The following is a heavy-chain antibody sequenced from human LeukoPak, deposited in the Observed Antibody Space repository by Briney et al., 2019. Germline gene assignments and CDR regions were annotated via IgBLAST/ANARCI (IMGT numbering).Heavy chain of an antibody. CDR2: ISAYNGNT. Sequence: GASVKVSCKASGYTFTSYGISWVRQAPGQGLEWMGWISAYNGNTNYAQKLQGRVTMTTDTSTSTAYMELRSLRSDDTAVYYCAAESNYYDSSGYYAFDIWGQGTMVTVSS. D-gene: IGHD3-22*01. CDR1: GYTFTSYG. CDR3: AAESNYYDSSGYYAFDI. V-gene: IGHV1-18*01. J-gene: IGHJ3*02.